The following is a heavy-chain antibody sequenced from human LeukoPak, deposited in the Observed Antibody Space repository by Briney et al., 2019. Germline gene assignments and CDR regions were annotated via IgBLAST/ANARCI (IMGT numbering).Heavy chain of an antibody. D-gene: IGHD2/OR15-2a*01. CDR2: INPNSGGT. CDR1: GYTFTGYY. CDR3: AIITSFLLSDY. V-gene: IGHV1-2*06. J-gene: IGHJ4*02. Sequence: ASVKVPCKASGYTFTGYYMHWVRQAPGRGLEWMGRINPNSGGTNYAQKFQGRVTMTRDTSISTAYMELSRLRSDDTAVYYCAIITSFLLSDYWGQGTLVTVSS.